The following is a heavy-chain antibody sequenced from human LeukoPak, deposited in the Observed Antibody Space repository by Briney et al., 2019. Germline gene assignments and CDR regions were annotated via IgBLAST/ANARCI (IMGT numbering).Heavy chain of an antibody. CDR3: ARPLTTSYDAFDI. D-gene: IGHD2/OR15-2a*01. Sequence: GESLKISCRGSGYIYTTYWTGWVRQMPGKGLQWMGIIYPDDSDTRYSPSFQGQVTISADKSISTAYLQWSSLKASDTAMYYCARPLTTSYDAFDIWGQGTMVTVSS. V-gene: IGHV5-51*01. J-gene: IGHJ3*02. CDR2: IYPDDSDT. CDR1: GYIYTTYW.